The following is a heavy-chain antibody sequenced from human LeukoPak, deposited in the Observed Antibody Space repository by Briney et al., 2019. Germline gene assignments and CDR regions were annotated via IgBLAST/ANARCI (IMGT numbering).Heavy chain of an antibody. CDR2: VHHFGTT. CDR3: ATRPDLVPL. CDR1: GASIISSNW. V-gene: IGHV4-4*02. J-gene: IGHJ4*02. D-gene: IGHD1-14*01. Sequence: PSETLSLTCVVSGASIISSNWCSWVRQPPGKGLEWIGEVHHFGTTNYNASLKSRATISIDKSKNQFSLRLTSVTAADAAVYYCATRPDLVPLWGQGTLVIVSS.